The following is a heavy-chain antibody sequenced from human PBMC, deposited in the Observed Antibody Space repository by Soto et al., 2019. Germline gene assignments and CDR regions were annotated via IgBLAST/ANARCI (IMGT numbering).Heavy chain of an antibody. CDR3: ARNSGYDFWSGYYTGWLDP. Sequence: GGSLRLSCAASGFTFSSYEMNWVRQAPGKGLEWVSYISSSGSTIYYADSVKGRFTISRDNAKNSLYLQMNSLRAEDTAVYYCARNSGYDFWSGYYTGWLDPWGQGTLVTVSS. CDR2: ISSSGSTI. V-gene: IGHV3-48*03. J-gene: IGHJ5*02. D-gene: IGHD3-3*01. CDR1: GFTFSSYE.